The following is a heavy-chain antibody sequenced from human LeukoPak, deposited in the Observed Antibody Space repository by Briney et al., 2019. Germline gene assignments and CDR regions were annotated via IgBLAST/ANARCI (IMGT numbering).Heavy chain of an antibody. CDR3: AKMGYGSSSGNYFDY. J-gene: IGHJ4*02. CDR1: GFTFDDYA. D-gene: IGHD6-6*01. CDR2: ISWNSGSI. Sequence: GRSLRLSCAASGFTFDDYAMHWVRQAPGKGLGWVSGISWNSGSIGYADSVKGRFTISRVNAKNSLYLQMNSLRAEDTALYYCAKMGYGSSSGNYFDYWGQGTLVTVSS. V-gene: IGHV3-9*01.